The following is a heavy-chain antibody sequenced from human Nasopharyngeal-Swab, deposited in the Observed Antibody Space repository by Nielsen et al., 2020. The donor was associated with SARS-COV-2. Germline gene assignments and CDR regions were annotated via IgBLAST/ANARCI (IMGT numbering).Heavy chain of an antibody. Sequence: SETLSLTCAVSGDSISTGRYSWDWIRKPPGKGPEWIGSIYYSGTTYYNPSRKSRVTISVDTSKNQFSLKLNSATAADTAVYYCARWSSWYNWLDPWGQGTQVIVSS. CDR2: IYYSGTT. J-gene: IGHJ5*02. CDR1: GDSISTGRYS. D-gene: IGHD6-13*01. CDR3: ARWSSWYNWLDP. V-gene: IGHV4-39*01.